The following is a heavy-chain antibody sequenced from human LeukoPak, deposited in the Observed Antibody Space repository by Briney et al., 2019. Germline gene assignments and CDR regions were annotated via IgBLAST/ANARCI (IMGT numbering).Heavy chain of an antibody. V-gene: IGHV3-11*04. CDR3: ARDREGYGSGSFDY. CDR2: ISSSGSRI. CDR1: GFTFSDYY. D-gene: IGHD3-10*01. J-gene: IGHJ4*02. Sequence: PGGSLRLSCAASGFTFSDYYMSWIRQTPGKGLEWVSYISSSGSRIYYADSVKGRFTISRDNAKNLLYLQMNSLRAEDTAVYYCARDREGYGSGSFDYWGQGTLVTVSS.